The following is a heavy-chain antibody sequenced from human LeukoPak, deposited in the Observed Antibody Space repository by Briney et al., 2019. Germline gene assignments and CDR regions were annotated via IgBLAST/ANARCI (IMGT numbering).Heavy chain of an antibody. J-gene: IGHJ3*02. V-gene: IGHV4-59*11. CDR1: GGSISSQY. Sequence: SETLSLTCTVSGGSISSQYRTWIRQPPGKGPEWIAYIDNRGNTNYNPSLRSRVTISIDTSKNQFSLKLSSVTAADTAVYYCARWGDGSGSYRGFDIWGQGTMVTVSS. CDR3: ARWGDGSGSYRGFDI. CDR2: IDNRGNT. D-gene: IGHD3-3*01.